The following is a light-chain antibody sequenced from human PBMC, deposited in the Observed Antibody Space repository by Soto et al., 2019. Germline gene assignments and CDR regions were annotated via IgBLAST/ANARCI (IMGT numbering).Light chain of an antibody. V-gene: IGLV2-14*03. CDR2: DVS. Sequence: QSVLTQPASVSGSPGQSITISCTGTSSDVGGYNYVSWYQHHPGKAPKVMIYDVSNRPSGVSNRFSGSKSGNTASLTISGLRAEDEADYYCSSYTRSNTLRYVFGTGTTLTVL. CDR3: SSYTRSNTLRYV. CDR1: SSDVGGYNY. J-gene: IGLJ1*01.